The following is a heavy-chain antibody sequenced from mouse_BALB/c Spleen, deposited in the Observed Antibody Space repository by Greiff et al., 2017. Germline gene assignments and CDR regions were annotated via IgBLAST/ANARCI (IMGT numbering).Heavy chain of an antibody. CDR1: GYSLTSGYS. CDR2: IHSSGST. CDR3: ARSGYLGYFDC. V-gene: IGHV3-1*02. Sequence: EVQLQESGPALVTPSQSLSLTCTVTGYSLTSGYSWHWLRQFPGNKLEWMGYIHSSGSTNYNPSLKSRISITRDTSKNQFFLQLNSVTTEDTATYYCARSGYLGYFDCWGQGTSLTGSS. D-gene: IGHD2-3*01. J-gene: IGHJ2*03.